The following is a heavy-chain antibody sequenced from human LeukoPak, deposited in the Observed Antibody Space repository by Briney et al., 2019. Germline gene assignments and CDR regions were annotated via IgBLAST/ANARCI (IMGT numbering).Heavy chain of an antibody. V-gene: IGHV3-48*03. Sequence: VGSLRLSCAASGFTLSSYEMNWVRQAPGQGREGMSYISGSGSTIYYTESLTSRFTTSRDNTKNSLYLPINKPRAPDTTLYYCAKVYDISAWYVDSWGEGTLVTVSS. CDR2: ISGSGSTI. CDR3: AKVYDISAWYVDS. CDR1: GFTLSSYE. D-gene: IGHD2-8*01. J-gene: IGHJ4*02.